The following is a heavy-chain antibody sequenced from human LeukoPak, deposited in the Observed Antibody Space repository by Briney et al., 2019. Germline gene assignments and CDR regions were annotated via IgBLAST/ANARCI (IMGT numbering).Heavy chain of an antibody. CDR3: ARWILASTGTGSFDY. CDR1: SGSISSYY. D-gene: IGHD6-13*01. V-gene: IGHV4-59*12. CDR2: IYYSGST. Sequence: SETLSLTCTVSSGSISSYYWNWIRQPPGKGLEWIGYIYYSGSTNYNPSLKSRVTISVDKSKNQFSLKLSSVTAADTAVYYCARWILASTGTGSFDYWGQGTLVTVSS. J-gene: IGHJ4*02.